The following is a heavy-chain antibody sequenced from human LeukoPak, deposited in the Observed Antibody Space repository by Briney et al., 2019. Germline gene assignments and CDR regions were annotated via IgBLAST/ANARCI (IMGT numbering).Heavy chain of an antibody. Sequence: ASVKVSCKASGYTFTSYGISWVRQAPGQGLEWMGWISAYNGNTNYAQKLQGRVTMTTDTSTSTAYMELRSLRSDDTAVYYCASPGTGYSSGWYYFDYRGQGTLVTVSS. CDR2: ISAYNGNT. CDR1: GYTFTSYG. J-gene: IGHJ4*02. CDR3: ASPGTGYSSGWYYFDY. V-gene: IGHV1-18*01. D-gene: IGHD6-19*01.